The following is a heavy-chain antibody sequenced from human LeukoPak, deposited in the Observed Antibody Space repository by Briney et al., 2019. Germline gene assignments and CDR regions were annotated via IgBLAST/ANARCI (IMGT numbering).Heavy chain of an antibody. CDR3: AREYYYDSSGYYLGYYYYYYGMDV. Sequence: SETLSLTCTVSGVSISSYYWSWIRQPPGKGLEWIGYIYYSGSTNYNPSLKSRVTISVDTSKNQFSLKLSSVTAADTAVYYCAREYYYDSSGYYLGYYYYYYGMDVWGQGTTVTASS. CDR2: IYYSGST. V-gene: IGHV4-59*12. J-gene: IGHJ6*02. D-gene: IGHD3-22*01. CDR1: GVSISSYY.